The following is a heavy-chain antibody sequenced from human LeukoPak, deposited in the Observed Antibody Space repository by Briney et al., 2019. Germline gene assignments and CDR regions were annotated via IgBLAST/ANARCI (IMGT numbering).Heavy chain of an antibody. D-gene: IGHD5-24*01. CDR1: GFTFSDYY. V-gene: IGHV3-11*04. J-gene: IGHJ6*03. CDR3: ASQAMMAEDYYYYMDV. CDR2: ISSSGSTI. Sequence: KPGGSLRLSCAASGFTFSDYYMSWIRQAPGKGLEWVSYISSSGSTIYYADSVKGRFTISRDNAKNSLYLQMNSLRAEDTAVYYCASQAMMAEDYYYYMDVWGKGTTVTVSS.